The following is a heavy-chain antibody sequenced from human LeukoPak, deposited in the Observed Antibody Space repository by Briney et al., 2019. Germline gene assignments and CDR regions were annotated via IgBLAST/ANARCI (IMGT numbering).Heavy chain of an antibody. CDR3: ARDIGYYDSSGQGDY. CDR2: ISSSSSYI. V-gene: IGHV3-21*01. J-gene: IGHJ4*02. CDR1: GFTFSSYS. D-gene: IGHD3-22*01. Sequence: GGSLRLSCAASGFTFSSYSMNWVRQAPGKGLEWVSSISSSSSYIYYADSVKGRFTISRDNSKNTLYLQMNSLRAEDTAVYYCARDIGYYDSSGQGDYWGQGTLVTVSS.